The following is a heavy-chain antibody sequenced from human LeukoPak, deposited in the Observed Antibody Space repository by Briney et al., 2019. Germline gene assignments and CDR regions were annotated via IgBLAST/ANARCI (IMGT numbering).Heavy chain of an antibody. CDR1: GFTFSSYA. Sequence: PGRSLRLSCAASGFTFSSYAMHWVRQAPGKGLEWVAVISYDGSNKYYADSVKGRFTISRDNSKNTLYLQMNSLRAEDTAVYYCARSRYDSSGYYGIIGNWGQGTLVTVSS. CDR3: ARSRYDSSGYYGIIGN. D-gene: IGHD3-22*01. J-gene: IGHJ4*02. CDR2: ISYDGSNK. V-gene: IGHV3-30*04.